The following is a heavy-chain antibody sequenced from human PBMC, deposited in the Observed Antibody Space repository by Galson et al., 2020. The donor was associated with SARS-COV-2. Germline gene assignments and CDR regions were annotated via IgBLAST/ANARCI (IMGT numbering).Heavy chain of an antibody. V-gene: IGHV1-69*10. Sequence: SVKVSCKASGGTFSSYAISWVRQAPGQGLEWMGGIIPILGIANYAQKFQGRVTITADKSTSTAYMELSSLRSEDTAVYYCARDPTPYYYDSSGYYYDYWGQGTLVTVSS. J-gene: IGHJ4*02. CDR1: GGTFSSYA. CDR3: ARDPTPYYYDSSGYYYDY. D-gene: IGHD3-22*01. CDR2: IIPILGIA.